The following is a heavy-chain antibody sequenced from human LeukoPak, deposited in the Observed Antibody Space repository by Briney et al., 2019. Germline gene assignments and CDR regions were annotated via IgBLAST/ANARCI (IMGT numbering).Heavy chain of an antibody. J-gene: IGHJ4*02. CDR1: GGSISSSSYY. CDR2: THYSGST. CDR3: ARRSYYDGYLDY. Sequence: SEALSLTCTVSGGSISSSSYYWGWIRQPPGKGLEWIGSTHYSGSTHYNPSLKSRVTISLDTSRNQFSLNLISVTAADTAMYYCARRSYYDGYLDYWGQGTLVSVSS. V-gene: IGHV4-39*07. D-gene: IGHD3-22*01.